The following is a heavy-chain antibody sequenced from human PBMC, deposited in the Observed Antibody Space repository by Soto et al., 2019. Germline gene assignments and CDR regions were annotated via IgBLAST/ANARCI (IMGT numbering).Heavy chain of an antibody. Sequence: FLASGYSFTTYWITWVRQLPGKGLEWMGNFDPTDSFSNYSPSFQGQVTISADKSISTAYLQWSSLKASDTAMYYCARLPQDDYIFPAVYGMDVWGQGTTVTVSS. D-gene: IGHD4-4*01. CDR2: FDPTDSFS. J-gene: IGHJ6*02. V-gene: IGHV5-10-1*04. CDR1: GYSFTTYW. CDR3: ARLPQDDYIFPAVYGMDV.